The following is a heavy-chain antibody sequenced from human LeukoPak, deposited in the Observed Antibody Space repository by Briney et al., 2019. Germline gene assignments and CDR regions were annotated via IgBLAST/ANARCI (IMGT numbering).Heavy chain of an antibody. Sequence: SQTLSLTCTVSGGSISSGGYYWSWIRQPPGKGLEWIGYIYYSGSTYYNPSLKSRVTISVDTSKNQFSLKLSSVTAADTAVYYCARVKGPIGGYYLYYFDYWGQGTLVTVSS. CDR2: IYYSGST. CDR1: GGSISSGGYY. J-gene: IGHJ4*02. D-gene: IGHD3-22*01. V-gene: IGHV4-31*03. CDR3: ARVKGPIGGYYLYYFDY.